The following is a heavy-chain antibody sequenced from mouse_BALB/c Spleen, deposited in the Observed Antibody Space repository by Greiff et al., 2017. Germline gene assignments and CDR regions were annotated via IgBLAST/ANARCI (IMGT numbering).Heavy chain of an antibody. Sequence: EVKLEESGGGLVKPGGSLKLSCAASGFTFSSYAMSWVRQTPEKRLEWVASISSGGSTYYPDRVKGRFTISRDNARNILYLQMSSLRSEDTAMYYCARGMEIYYGDDEGFDYWGQGTTLTVSS. CDR3: ARGMEIYYGDDEGFDY. CDR2: ISSGGST. CDR1: GFTFSSYA. D-gene: IGHD2-2*01. V-gene: IGHV5-6-5*01. J-gene: IGHJ2*01.